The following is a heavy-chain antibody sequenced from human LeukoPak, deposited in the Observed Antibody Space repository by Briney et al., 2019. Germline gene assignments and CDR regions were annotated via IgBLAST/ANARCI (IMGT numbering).Heavy chain of an antibody. CDR2: IIPILGIA. J-gene: IGHJ6*02. CDR1: AATFSIYA. Sequence: GSSVTVSRKASAATFSIYAISWVRQAPGQGLEWVGRIIPILGIANYAQKFQGRVTITADKSTSTAYMELSSLRSEDTAVYYCASVWFGESQYYYYYYGMDVWGQGTTVTVSS. CDR3: ASVWFGESQYYYYYYGMDV. D-gene: IGHD3-10*01. V-gene: IGHV1-69*04.